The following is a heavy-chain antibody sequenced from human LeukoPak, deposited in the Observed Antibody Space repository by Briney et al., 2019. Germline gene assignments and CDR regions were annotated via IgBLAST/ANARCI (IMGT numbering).Heavy chain of an antibody. CDR1: GYTLTELS. V-gene: IGHV1-24*01. J-gene: IGHJ5*02. CDR2: FDPEDGET. D-gene: IGHD6-13*01. Sequence: ASVKVSCKVSGYTLTELSMHWVRQAPGKGLEWMGGFDPEDGETIYAQKFQGRVTMTEDTSTDTAYMELSSLRSEDTAVDYCAKKNSSWYSENWFDPWGQGTLVTVSS. CDR3: AKKNSSWYSENWFDP.